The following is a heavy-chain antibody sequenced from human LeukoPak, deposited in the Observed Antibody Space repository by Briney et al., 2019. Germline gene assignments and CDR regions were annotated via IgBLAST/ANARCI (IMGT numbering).Heavy chain of an antibody. J-gene: IGHJ3*02. CDR2: ISSSSSYI. V-gene: IGHV3-21*04. CDR3: AKEGNGANGVYYVGAFDI. CDR1: GFTFSSYS. Sequence: PGGSLRLSCAASGFTFSSYSMNWVRQAPGKGLEWVSSISSSSSYIYYADSVKGRFTISRDNSKNTLYLQMNSLRAEDTAVYYCAKEGNGANGVYYVGAFDIWGQGTMVTVSS. D-gene: IGHD4-17*01.